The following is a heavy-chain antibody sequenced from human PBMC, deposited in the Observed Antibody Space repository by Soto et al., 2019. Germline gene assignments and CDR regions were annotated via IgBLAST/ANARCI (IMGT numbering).Heavy chain of an antibody. Sequence: GGSLRLSCAASGFTFSSYAMSWVRQAPGKGLGWVSAISGSGGSTYYADSVKGRFTISRDNSKNTLYPQMNSLRAEDTAVYYCAKDLLQEWLPYFDYWGQGTLVTVSS. CDR3: AKDLLQEWLPYFDY. V-gene: IGHV3-23*01. CDR2: ISGSGGST. CDR1: GFTFSSYA. D-gene: IGHD5-12*01. J-gene: IGHJ4*02.